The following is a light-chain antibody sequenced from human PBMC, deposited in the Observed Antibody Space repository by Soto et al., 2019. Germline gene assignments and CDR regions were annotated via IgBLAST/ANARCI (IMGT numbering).Light chain of an antibody. CDR3: SSYTTSSTPYV. Sequence: QSVLTQPASVSGSPGQSITISCTGTDSDVGGYNYVSWYRQHPGKAPKLIIYEVSNRPSGVSTRFSGSKSGNTASLTISGLQAEDEADYYCSSYTTSSTPYVFGTGTKVTVL. J-gene: IGLJ1*01. V-gene: IGLV2-14*01. CDR1: DSDVGGYNY. CDR2: EVS.